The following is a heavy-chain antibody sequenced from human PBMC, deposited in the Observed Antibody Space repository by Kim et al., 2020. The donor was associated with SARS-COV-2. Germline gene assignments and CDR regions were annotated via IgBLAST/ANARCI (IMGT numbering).Heavy chain of an antibody. CDR3: VRARGERRSLDR. Sequence: GGSLRLSCAASGLTVSDNCMSWVRQAPGQGLEWVSVICSGSTTYYADSVKGRFIISRDNSKNTLYLQMNSLRGEDTALYYCVRARGERRSLDRWGQGTLVTVSS. V-gene: IGHV3-53*01. CDR2: ICSGSTT. CDR1: GLTVSDNC. D-gene: IGHD3-10*01. J-gene: IGHJ4*02.